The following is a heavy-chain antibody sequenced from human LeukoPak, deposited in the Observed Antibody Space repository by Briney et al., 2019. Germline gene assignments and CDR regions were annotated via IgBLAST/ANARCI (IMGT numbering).Heavy chain of an antibody. J-gene: IGHJ4*02. D-gene: IGHD6-19*01. V-gene: IGHV1-69*13. Sequence: SVKVSCKASGGTFSSYAFSWVRQAPGQGLEWMGGIIPIFGTANYAQKFQGRVTITADESTSTAYMELSSLRSEDTAVYYCARTRSGWYYFDYWGQGTLVTVSS. CDR3: ARTRSGWYYFDY. CDR1: GGTFSSYA. CDR2: IIPIFGTA.